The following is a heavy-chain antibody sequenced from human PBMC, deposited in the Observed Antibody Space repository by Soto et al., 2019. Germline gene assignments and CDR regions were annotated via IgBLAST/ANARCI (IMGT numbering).Heavy chain of an antibody. CDR3: ARVQLVRSPAYYYYYRMDV. D-gene: IGHD6-6*01. CDR2: IYYSGST. V-gene: IGHV4-30-4*01. Sequence: PSETLSLTCTVSGGSISSGDYYWSWIRQPPGKGLEWIGYIYYSGSTYYNPSLKSRVTISVDTSKNQFSLKLSSVTAADTAAYYCARVQLVRSPAYYYYYRMDVWGQGTTVPVSS. CDR1: GGSISSGDYY. J-gene: IGHJ6*02.